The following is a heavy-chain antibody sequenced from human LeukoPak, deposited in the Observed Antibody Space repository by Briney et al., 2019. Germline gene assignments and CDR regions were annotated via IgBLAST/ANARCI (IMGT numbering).Heavy chain of an antibody. CDR3: SKGTPLYYHYYYMDV. D-gene: IGHD2-15*01. V-gene: IGHV3-30*02. J-gene: IGHJ6*03. Sequence: GGSLRLSCAASGFTVSSNYMSWVRQAPGKGLEWVSFIRYDENKRDYADSVKGRFTISRDNSKNTLYLQMNSLRPEDTAVYYCSKGTPLYYHYYYMDVWGKGTTVTVSS. CDR1: GFTVSSNY. CDR2: IRYDENKR.